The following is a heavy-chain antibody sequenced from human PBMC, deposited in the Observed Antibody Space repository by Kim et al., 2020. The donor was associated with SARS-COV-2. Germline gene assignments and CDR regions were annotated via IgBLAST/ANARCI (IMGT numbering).Heavy chain of an antibody. D-gene: IGHD3-22*01. CDR3: ARSPSSGYYPSAEYFQH. CDR1: GFTFSSYW. CDR2: IKQDGSEK. Sequence: GGSLRLSCAASGFTFSSYWMSWVRQAPGKGLEWVANIKQDGSEKYYVDSVKGRFTISRDNAKNSLYLQMNSLRAEDTAVYYCARSPSSGYYPSAEYFQHWGRGTLVTVSS. V-gene: IGHV3-7*01. J-gene: IGHJ1*01.